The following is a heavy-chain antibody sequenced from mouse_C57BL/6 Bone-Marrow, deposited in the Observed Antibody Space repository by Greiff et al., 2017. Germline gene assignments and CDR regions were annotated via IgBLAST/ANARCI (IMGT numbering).Heavy chain of an antibody. CDR3: ARRDYDYDGVYFDY. CDR2: INPNNGGT. V-gene: IGHV1-18*01. D-gene: IGHD2-4*01. Sequence: EVQLQQSGPELVKPGASVKIPCKASGYTFTDYNMDWVKQSHGKSLEWIGDINPNNGGTIYNQKFKGKATLTVDKSSSTAYMERRSLTSEDTAVYYCARRDYDYDGVYFDYWGQGTTLTVSS. CDR1: GYTFTDYN. J-gene: IGHJ2*01.